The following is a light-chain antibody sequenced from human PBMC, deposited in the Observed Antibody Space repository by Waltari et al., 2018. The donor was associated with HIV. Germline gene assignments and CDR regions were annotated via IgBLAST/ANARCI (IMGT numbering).Light chain of an antibody. Sequence: SALTQPASVSGSPGQSLTISCLGASSDIGSFDYASWYQQHPDKAPKLILYDVTYRPSGVSGRFSGSRSGSMASLTISGLQPEDEADYFCCSYSDSGTILFGGGTRVTVL. CDR1: SSDIGSFDY. CDR2: DVT. CDR3: CSYSDSGTIL. J-gene: IGLJ2*01. V-gene: IGLV2-14*03.